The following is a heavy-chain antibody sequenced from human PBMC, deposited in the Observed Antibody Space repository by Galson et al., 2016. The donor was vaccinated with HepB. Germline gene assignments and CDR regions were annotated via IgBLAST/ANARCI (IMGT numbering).Heavy chain of an antibody. CDR2: IYHSGST. D-gene: IGHD1-26*01. CDR3: ATSGGSGYYFCIDV. Sequence: ETLSLTCGVSGGSISSRNWWSWVRQPPGKGLEWIGEIYHSGSTNYNPSLKSRVVISVDKSNNQFSLNLSSVTAADTAVYYCATSGGSGYYFCIDVWGKGTTVAVSS. CDR1: GGSISSRNW. V-gene: IGHV4-4*02. J-gene: IGHJ6*03.